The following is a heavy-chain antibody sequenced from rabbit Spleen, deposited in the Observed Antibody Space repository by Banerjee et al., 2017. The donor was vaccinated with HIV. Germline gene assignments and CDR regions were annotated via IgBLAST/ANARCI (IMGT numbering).Heavy chain of an antibody. CDR1: GFDFSSYG. V-gene: IGHV1S40*01. J-gene: IGHJ6*01. D-gene: IGHD1-1*01. CDR2: IYAGSSGST. Sequence: QSLVESGGGLVQPGGSLKLSCKASGFDFSSYGVSWVRQAPGKGLEWIACIYAGSSGSTYYASWAKGRFTISKTSSTTVTLQMTSLTVADTATYFCARDTSSSFSSYGMDLWGPGTLVTVS. CDR3: ARDTSSSFSSYGMDL.